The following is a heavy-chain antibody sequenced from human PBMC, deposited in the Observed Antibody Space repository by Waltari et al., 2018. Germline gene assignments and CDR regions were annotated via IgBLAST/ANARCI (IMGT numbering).Heavy chain of an antibody. V-gene: IGHV4-59*01. CDR1: GGSISSYY. CDR2: IYYSGST. J-gene: IGHJ4*02. D-gene: IGHD3-16*02. Sequence: QVQLQESGPGLVKPSETLSLACTVSGGSISSYYWTWLRQPPGKGLEWIGYIYYSGSTNYNPSLKSRVTISVDTSKNQFSLKLSSVTAADTAMYYCARDVKGPWYFDYWGQGTLVTVSS. CDR3: ARDVKGPWYFDY.